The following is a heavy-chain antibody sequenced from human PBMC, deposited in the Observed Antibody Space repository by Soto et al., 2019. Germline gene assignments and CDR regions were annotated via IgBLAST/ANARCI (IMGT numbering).Heavy chain of an antibody. V-gene: IGHV1-2*02. CDR2: INPNSGGT. Sequence: ASVKVSCKDSGYTFTGYYMHWVRQAPGQGLEWMGWINPNSGGTNYAQKFQGRVTMTRDTSISTAYMELSRLRSDDTAVYYCARASLVSGRYYYYGMDVWGQGTTVTVSS. CDR1: GYTFTGYY. D-gene: IGHD2-2*01. CDR3: ARASLVSGRYYYYGMDV. J-gene: IGHJ6*02.